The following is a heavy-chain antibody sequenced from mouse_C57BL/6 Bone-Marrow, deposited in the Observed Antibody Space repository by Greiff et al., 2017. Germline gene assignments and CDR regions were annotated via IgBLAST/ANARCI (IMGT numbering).Heavy chain of an antibody. Sequence: VQLKEPGAELVKPGASVKLSCKASGYTFTSYWMHWVKQRPGQGLEWIGMIHPNSGSTNYNEKFKSKATLTVDKSSSTAYMQLSSLTSEDSAVYYCARKEDDYGFAYWGQGTLVTVSA. D-gene: IGHD2-4*01. V-gene: IGHV1-64*01. CDR3: ARKEDDYGFAY. J-gene: IGHJ3*01. CDR1: GYTFTSYW. CDR2: IHPNSGST.